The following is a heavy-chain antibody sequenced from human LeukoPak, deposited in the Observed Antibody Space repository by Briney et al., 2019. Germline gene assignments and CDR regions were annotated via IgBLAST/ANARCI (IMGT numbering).Heavy chain of an antibody. Sequence: GASVKVSCKVSGYTLTELSMHWVRQAPGQGLEWMGWINPNSGGTNYAQKFQGRVTMTRDTSISTAYMELSRLRSDDTAVYYCARAVRYFDWLLAAYWGQGTLVTVSS. D-gene: IGHD3-9*01. J-gene: IGHJ4*02. CDR3: ARAVRYFDWLLAAY. V-gene: IGHV1-2*02. CDR2: INPNSGGT. CDR1: GYTLTELS.